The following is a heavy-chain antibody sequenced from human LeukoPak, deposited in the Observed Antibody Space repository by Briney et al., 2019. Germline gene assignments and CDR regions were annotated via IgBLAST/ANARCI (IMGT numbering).Heavy chain of an antibody. CDR2: IYHDGST. D-gene: IGHD6-19*01. Sequence: PSETLSLTCTVSTHSVSTDYYWGWLRQPPGKGLEWIGNIYHDGSTYYTPSLKSRVTISVDTTKNQFSLKLTSVTAADTAVYYCARGPALYSSGLSLPNNGFDPWGQGTLVTVSS. CDR1: THSVSTDYY. J-gene: IGHJ5*02. V-gene: IGHV4-38-2*02. CDR3: ARGPALYSSGLSLPNNGFDP.